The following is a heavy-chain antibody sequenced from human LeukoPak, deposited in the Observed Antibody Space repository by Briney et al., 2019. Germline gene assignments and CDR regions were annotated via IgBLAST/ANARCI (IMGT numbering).Heavy chain of an antibody. J-gene: IGHJ4*02. V-gene: IGHV4-59*01. CDR3: ASVSSSSWYYFDY. Sequence: SETLSLTCTVSGASISGYYWSWIRQPPGKGLEWIGYIYYSGSTNYNPSLKSRVTISVDTSKNQFSLKLSSVTAADTAVYYCASVSSSSWYYFDYWGQGTLVTVSS. D-gene: IGHD6-13*01. CDR2: IYYSGST. CDR1: GASISGYY.